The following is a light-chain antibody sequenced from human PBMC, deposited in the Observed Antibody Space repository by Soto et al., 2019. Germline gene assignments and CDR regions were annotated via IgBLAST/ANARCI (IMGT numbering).Light chain of an antibody. CDR2: GAF. CDR1: PSVTNF. J-gene: IGKJ5*01. Sequence: EIVLTQSAATLSLSPGERATLSCRASPSVTNFLTWYQQKPGQAPRLLIYGAFNRATGIPARFSGSGSGTEFTLTISSLQSEDFAVYFCQQYNNWPITFGQGTRLEIK. CDR3: QQYNNWPIT. V-gene: IGKV3D-15*01.